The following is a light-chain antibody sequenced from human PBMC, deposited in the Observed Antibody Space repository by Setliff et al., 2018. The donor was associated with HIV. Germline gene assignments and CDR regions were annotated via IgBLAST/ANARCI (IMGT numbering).Light chain of an antibody. CDR2: GSS. J-gene: IGLJ1*01. V-gene: IGLV2-14*03. CDR1: SSDVGGYSY. Sequence: QSALTQPASVSGSPGQSITISCTGTSSDVGGYSYVSWYQQHPGKAPKLLIYGSSDRPSGVPDRFSGSKSGTSASLAITGLHAEDEADYYCQSYDSRLSGYVFGTGTKVTVL. CDR3: QSYDSRLSGYV.